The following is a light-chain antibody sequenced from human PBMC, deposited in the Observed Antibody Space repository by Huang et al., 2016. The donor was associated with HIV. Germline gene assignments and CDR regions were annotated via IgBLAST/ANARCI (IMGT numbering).Light chain of an antibody. Sequence: IVLTQSPATLSLSPGERATPSCRASQSRNKFLAWYQQKPGQAPRLLIYNATDRATGVPARFSGGGSGTDFTLTITDLKAEDFAIYYCQQRSSSLTFGGGTKVEIK. CDR1: QSRNKF. J-gene: IGKJ4*01. CDR2: NAT. V-gene: IGKV3-11*01. CDR3: QQRSSSLT.